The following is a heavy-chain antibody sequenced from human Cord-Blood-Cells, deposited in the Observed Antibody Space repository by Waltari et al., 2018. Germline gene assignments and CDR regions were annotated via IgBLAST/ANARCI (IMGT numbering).Heavy chain of an antibody. Sequence: QLQETTPRLAQPLEPPPLTSAVPGGSSSRHHGAWPRLRAGKAQEWIGRIYTSGSTNYNPSLKGRVTMSVDTSKNQFSLKLSSVTAADTAVYYCARDRRYYDSSGYYYYYGMDVWGQGTTVTVSS. CDR3: ARDRRYYDSSGYYYYYGMDV. CDR2: IYTSGST. D-gene: IGHD3-22*01. V-gene: IGHV4-4*07. CDR1: GGSSSRHH. J-gene: IGHJ6*02.